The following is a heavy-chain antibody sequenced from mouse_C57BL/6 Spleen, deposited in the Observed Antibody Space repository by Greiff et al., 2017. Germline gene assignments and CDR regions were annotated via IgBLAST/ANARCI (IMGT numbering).Heavy chain of an antibody. CDR1: GYSFTGYY. CDR3: ARDKGFAY. V-gene: IGHV1-42*01. Sequence: VQLKESGPELVKPGASVKISCKASGYSFTGYYMNWVKQSPEKSLEWIGEINPSTGGTTYNQKFKDKATLTVDKSSSTAYMQLKSLTSEDSAVYYCARDKGFAYWGQGTLVTVSA. J-gene: IGHJ3*01. CDR2: INPSTGGT.